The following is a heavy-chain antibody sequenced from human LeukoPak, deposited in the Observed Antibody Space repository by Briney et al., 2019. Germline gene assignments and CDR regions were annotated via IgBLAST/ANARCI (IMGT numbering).Heavy chain of an antibody. V-gene: IGHV3-21*01. D-gene: IGHD3-22*01. CDR3: ARARYDIYAFDI. Sequence: PGGSLRLSCAASGFTFSSYSMNWVRQAPGKGLGWVSSISSSSSYIYYADSVKGRFTISRDNAKNSLYLQMNSLRAEDTAVYYCARARYDIYAFDIWGQGTMVTVSS. J-gene: IGHJ3*02. CDR2: ISSSSSYI. CDR1: GFTFSSYS.